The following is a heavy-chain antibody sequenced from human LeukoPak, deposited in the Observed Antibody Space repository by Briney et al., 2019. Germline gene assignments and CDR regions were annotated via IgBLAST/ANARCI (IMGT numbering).Heavy chain of an antibody. CDR2: INHSGST. CDR3: ARRCSSISCYNY. Sequence: PSETLSLTCAVYGGSFSGFYWSWIRQPPGKGLEWIGEINHSGSTNYNPSLKSRITISVDTSKNQFSLKLSFVTAADTAVYYCARRCSSISCYNYWGQGTLVTVSS. J-gene: IGHJ4*02. V-gene: IGHV4-34*01. D-gene: IGHD2-2*02. CDR1: GGSFSGFY.